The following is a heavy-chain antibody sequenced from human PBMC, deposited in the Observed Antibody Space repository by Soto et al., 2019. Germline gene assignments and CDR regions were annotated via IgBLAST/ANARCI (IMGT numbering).Heavy chain of an antibody. CDR2: IWDSGTT. CDR1: GDSITSGGYS. CDR3: ASCCNAGSFYRFIHL. V-gene: IGHV4-30-2*06. D-gene: IGHD1-26*01. J-gene: IGHJ1*01. Sequence: SETLSLTCAVSGDSITSGGYSWTWVRQSTKRGLEFIGYIWDSGTTHYNPSLKGRLTMSIDTSKNQFSLTLTSVTAADTAIYYFASCCNAGSFYRFIHLWGKGTLVTVS.